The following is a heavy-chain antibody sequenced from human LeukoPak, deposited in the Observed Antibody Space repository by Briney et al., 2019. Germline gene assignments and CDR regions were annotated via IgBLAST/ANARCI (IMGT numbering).Heavy chain of an antibody. CDR1: GYTFTSYD. D-gene: IGHD3-3*01. J-gene: IGHJ4*02. CDR3: ARIGHWGYDFWSGYYDYFDY. CDR2: MNPNSGNT. Sequence: ASVKVSCKASGYTFTSYDINWVRQATGQGLEWMGWMNPNSGNTGYAQKFQGRVTMTRNTSISTAYMELSGLRSEDTAVYYCARIGHWGYDFWSGYYDYFDYWGQGTLVTVSS. V-gene: IGHV1-8*01.